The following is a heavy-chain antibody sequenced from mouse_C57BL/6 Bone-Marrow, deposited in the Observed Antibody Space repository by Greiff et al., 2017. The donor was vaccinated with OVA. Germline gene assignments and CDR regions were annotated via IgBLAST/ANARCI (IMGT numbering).Heavy chain of an antibody. D-gene: IGHD1-1*01. CDR1: GFTFSSYA. V-gene: IGHV5-4*01. J-gene: IGHJ4*01. CDR2: ISDGGSYT. CDR3: ARLLRYYYAMDY. Sequence: EVQLVESGGGLVKPGGSLKLSCAASGFTFSSYAMSWVRQTPEKRLEWVATISDGGSYTYYPDNVKGRFTISRDNAKNNLYLQMSHLKSEDTAMYYCARLLRYYYAMDYWGQGTSVTVSS.